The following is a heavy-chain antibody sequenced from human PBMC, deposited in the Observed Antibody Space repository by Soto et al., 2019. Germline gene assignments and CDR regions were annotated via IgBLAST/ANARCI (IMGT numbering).Heavy chain of an antibody. CDR3: AKDSYYYDSILGLDENLYYFDY. D-gene: IGHD3-22*01. J-gene: IGHJ4*02. Sequence: GGSMRVSCTAAGLQFSGYGMHWVRQETGKGLEWVAVISYDGSNKYYADSVKGRFTISRDNSKNTLYLQMNSLRAEDTAVYYCAKDSYYYDSILGLDENLYYFDYWGQGTLVTVSS. CDR1: GLQFSGYG. V-gene: IGHV3-30*18. CDR2: ISYDGSNK.